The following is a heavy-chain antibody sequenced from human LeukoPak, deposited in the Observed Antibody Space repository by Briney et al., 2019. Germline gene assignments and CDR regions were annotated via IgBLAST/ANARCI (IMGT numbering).Heavy chain of an antibody. CDR2: IKSKTDGGTT. D-gene: IGHD1-26*01. CDR1: GFTFSNAW. CDR3: TTDGGSYWPFVY. V-gene: IGHV3-15*01. J-gene: IGHJ4*02. Sequence: PGGSLRLSCAASGFTFSNAWMSWVRQAPGEGLEWVGRIKSKTDGGTTDYAAPVKGRFTISREDSKNKLYLQMNSLKTEDTAVYYCTTDGGSYWPFVYRRERTLVTVSS.